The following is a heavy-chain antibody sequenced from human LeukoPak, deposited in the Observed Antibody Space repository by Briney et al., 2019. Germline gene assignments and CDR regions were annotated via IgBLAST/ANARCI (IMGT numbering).Heavy chain of an antibody. V-gene: IGHV4-4*07. CDR1: GGSISSYY. J-gene: IGHJ3*02. CDR3: ARDSYYDSSGYYHAFDI. D-gene: IGHD3-22*01. CDR2: IYTSGST. Sequence: PSETLSLTCTVSGGSISSYYWSWIRQPAGKGLEWIGRIYTSGSTNYNPSLKSRVTMSVDTSKNQFNLKLSSVTAADTAVYYCARDSYYDSSGYYHAFDIWGQGTMVTVSS.